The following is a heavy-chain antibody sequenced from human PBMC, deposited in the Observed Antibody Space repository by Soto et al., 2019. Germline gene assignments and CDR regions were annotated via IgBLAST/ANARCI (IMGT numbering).Heavy chain of an antibody. V-gene: IGHV4-4*02. CDR1: GGSISSSNW. J-gene: IGHJ4*02. CDR3: ARVGSYRYPYFDY. CDR2: IYHSGST. D-gene: IGHD3-16*02. Sequence: SETLSLTCAVSGGSISSSNWWSWVRQPPGKGLEWIGEIYHSGSTNYNPSLKSRVTISVDKSKNQFSLKLSSVTAADTAVYYCARVGSYRYPYFDYWGQGTLVTVSS.